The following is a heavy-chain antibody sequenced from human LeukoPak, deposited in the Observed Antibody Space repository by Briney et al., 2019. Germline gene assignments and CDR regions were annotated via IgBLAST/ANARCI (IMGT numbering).Heavy chain of an antibody. J-gene: IGHJ6*03. CDR2: IKQDGSEK. V-gene: IGHV3-7*01. CDR1: GFTFSSYW. D-gene: IGHD6-6*01. CDR3: ARDCHSSSSETYYYYMDV. Sequence: PGGSLRLSCAASGFTFSSYWMSWVRQAPGKGLEWVANIKQDGSEKYYVDSVKGRFTISRDNAKNSLYLQMNSLRAEDTAVYYCARDCHSSSSETYYYYMDVWGKGTTVTVSS.